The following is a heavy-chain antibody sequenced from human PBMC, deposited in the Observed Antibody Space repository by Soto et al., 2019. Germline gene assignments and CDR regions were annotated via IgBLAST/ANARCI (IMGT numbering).Heavy chain of an antibody. D-gene: IGHD5-12*01. J-gene: IGHJ4*02. Sequence: EVQLVESGGGLVQPGGSLRLSCAASGFTFSGYWMSWVRQAPGKGLEWVANIKEDGSEKNYVDSVKGRFTISRDNATNSLFLQMNSLRAEDTAVYFCARSGSENDFWGQGTLVTVSS. V-gene: IGHV3-7*03. CDR1: GFTFSGYW. CDR2: IKEDGSEK. CDR3: ARSGSENDF.